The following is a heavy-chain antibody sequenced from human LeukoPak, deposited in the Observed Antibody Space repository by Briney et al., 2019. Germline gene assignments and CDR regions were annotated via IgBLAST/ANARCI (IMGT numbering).Heavy chain of an antibody. Sequence: GGSLRLSCTASGFTFSNHWMHWVRQVPGKGLVWVARINNIQSDPGRIRYADAVKGRFTISRDNSKSTLFLQMNGLRVDDTAVYYCARGDYSDFKSEDAFSVWGQGTMVTVSS. V-gene: IGHV3-74*01. CDR3: ARGDYSDFKSEDAFSV. CDR2: INNIQSDPGRI. CDR1: GFTFSNHW. J-gene: IGHJ3*01. D-gene: IGHD4-11*01.